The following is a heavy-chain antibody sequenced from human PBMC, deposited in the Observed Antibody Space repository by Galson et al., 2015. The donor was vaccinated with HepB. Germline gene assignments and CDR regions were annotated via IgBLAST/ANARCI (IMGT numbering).Heavy chain of an antibody. CDR2: ISYDGSNK. D-gene: IGHD2-15*01. CDR1: GFIFSNDA. Sequence: SLRLSCAASGFIFSNDAMHWVRQAPGKGLGWVAIISYDGSNKYYGDSVKGRFTISRDNSKSTLYLQMSSLRAEDTAMYYCAKEKDGQPVSFESWGQGTLVTVSS. V-gene: IGHV3-30*18. CDR3: AKEKDGQPVSFES. J-gene: IGHJ4*02.